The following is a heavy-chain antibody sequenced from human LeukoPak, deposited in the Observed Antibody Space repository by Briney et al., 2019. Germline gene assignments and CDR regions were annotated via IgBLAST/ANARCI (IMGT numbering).Heavy chain of an antibody. CDR3: ARQMTAAGYYYYYYGMDV. CDR1: GGSMSSSSYY. J-gene: IGHJ6*02. Sequence: SETLSLTCTVSGGSMSSSSYYWGWIRQPPGKGLEWIGSIYYSGSTNYNPSLKSRDTISVDTSKNQFSLNLPSVTAADTAVYYCARQMTAAGYYYYYYGMDVWGQGTTVTVSS. CDR2: IYYSGST. V-gene: IGHV4-39*01. D-gene: IGHD6-13*01.